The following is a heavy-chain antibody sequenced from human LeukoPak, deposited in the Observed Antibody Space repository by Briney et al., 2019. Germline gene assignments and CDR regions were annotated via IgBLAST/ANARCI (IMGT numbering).Heavy chain of an antibody. CDR3: VLGLMVRGAINRFDY. D-gene: IGHD3-10*01. CDR2: IYPGDSDT. Sequence: GESLKISCKGSGYSFTSYWIGWVRQMPGKGLDWMGIIYPGDSDTTYSPSFQGQVTISADKSIRTAYLQWSSLKASDTAIYYCVLGLMVRGAINRFDYWGQGALVTVSS. V-gene: IGHV5-51*01. J-gene: IGHJ4*02. CDR1: GYSFTSYW.